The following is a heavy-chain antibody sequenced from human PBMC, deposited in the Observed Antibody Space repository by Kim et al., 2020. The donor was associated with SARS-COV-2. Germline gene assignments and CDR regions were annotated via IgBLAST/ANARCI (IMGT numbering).Heavy chain of an antibody. V-gene: IGHV3-30*03. CDR2: ISYSGSDS. CDR3: ARDQLLTNTLVINRDHDALDI. D-gene: IGHD2-8*01. Sequence: GGSLRLSCAASGFTFNNYDMHWVRQAPGKGLQWVALISYSGSDSFYADSVRGRFTISRDNSKNTLFLQMNSLRAEDTALYYCARDQLLTNTLVINRDHDALDIWGQGTLVTVSS. CDR1: GFTFNNYD. J-gene: IGHJ3*02.